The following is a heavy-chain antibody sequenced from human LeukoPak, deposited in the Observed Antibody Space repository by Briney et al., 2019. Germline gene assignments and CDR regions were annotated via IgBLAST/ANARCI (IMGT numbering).Heavy chain of an antibody. V-gene: IGHV3-21*01. J-gene: IGHJ3*02. Sequence: GGSLRLSCAASGFTFSSYSMNWVRQAPGKGLEWVSSISSSSSYIYYADSVKGRFTISRDNAKNSLYLQMNSLRAEDTAVYYCVRDRGGSYSGAFDIWGQGTMVTVSS. CDR2: ISSSSSYI. CDR1: GFTFSSYS. D-gene: IGHD1-26*01. CDR3: VRDRGGSYSGAFDI.